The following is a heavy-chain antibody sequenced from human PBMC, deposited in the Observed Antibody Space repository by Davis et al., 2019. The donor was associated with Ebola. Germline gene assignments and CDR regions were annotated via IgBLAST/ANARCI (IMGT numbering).Heavy chain of an antibody. Sequence: MPSETLSLTCPVSSGSVSSSSYYWSWIRQSPGKRLEWICYVYHNTSTKYNPSLKSRLTISIDSSKNQFSLNLNSVTAADTAVYYCAGDFWSGYPGAYGLDVWGQGTTVTVSS. D-gene: IGHD3-3*01. V-gene: IGHV4-61*01. CDR1: SGSVSSSSYY. CDR3: AGDFWSGYPGAYGLDV. J-gene: IGHJ6*02. CDR2: VYHNTST.